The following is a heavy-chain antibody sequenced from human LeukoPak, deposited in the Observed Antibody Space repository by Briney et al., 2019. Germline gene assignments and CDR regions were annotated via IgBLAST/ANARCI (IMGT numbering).Heavy chain of an antibody. V-gene: IGHV4-59*01. J-gene: IGHJ4*02. CDR1: GGSISSYY. D-gene: IGHD5-12*01. CDR2: IHYSGST. Sequence: SETLSLTCTVSGGSISSYYWSWIRQPPGKGLEWIGYIHYSGSTNYNPSLKSRLTISVDTSKNQFSLKLSSVTAADTAVYYCARVSGYDWESFYDYWGQGTLVTVSS. CDR3: ARVSGYDWESFYDY.